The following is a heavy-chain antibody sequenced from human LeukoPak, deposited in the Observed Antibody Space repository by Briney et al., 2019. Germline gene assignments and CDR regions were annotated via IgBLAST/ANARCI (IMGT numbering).Heavy chain of an antibody. J-gene: IGHJ4*02. CDR1: GFTFSKYW. CDR2: INTDGTVT. D-gene: IGHD6-19*01. Sequence: GGSLRLSCAASGFTFSKYWMLWVRHAPGKGLESVSRINTDGTVTTYADSVKGRFTVSRDNADNTMFLQMSSVRDEDTAVYYCATKQWLAPPPDSWGQGTPVTVSS. CDR3: ATKQWLAPPPDS. V-gene: IGHV3-74*01.